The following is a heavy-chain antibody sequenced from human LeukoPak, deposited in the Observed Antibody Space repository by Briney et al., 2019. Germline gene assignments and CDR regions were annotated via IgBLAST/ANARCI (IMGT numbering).Heavy chain of an antibody. V-gene: IGHV4-59*01. Sequence: SETLSLTCTVSGGSISSYYWSWIRQPPGKGLEWIGYVYYSGSTNYNPSLKSRVTISVDTSKNQFSLKLSSVTAADTAVYYCARAEPAAMFFDYWGQGTLVTVSS. CDR3: ARAEPAAMFFDY. CDR2: VYYSGST. CDR1: GGSISSYY. J-gene: IGHJ4*02. D-gene: IGHD2-2*01.